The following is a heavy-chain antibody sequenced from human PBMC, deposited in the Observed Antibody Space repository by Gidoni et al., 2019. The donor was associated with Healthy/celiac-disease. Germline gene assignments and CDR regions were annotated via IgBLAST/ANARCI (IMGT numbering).Heavy chain of an antibody. CDR2: IYYSGST. CDR3: ARRMYSSGGFDP. V-gene: IGHV4-39*01. J-gene: IGHJ5*02. D-gene: IGHD6-19*01. CDR1: GCSISSSSYY. Sequence: QLQLQESGPGLVKPSETLSLTCTVSGCSISSSSYYWGWIRQPPGKGLEWIGSIYYSGSTYYNPSLKSRVTISVDTSKNQFSLKLSSVTAADTAVYYCARRMYSSGGFDPWGQGTLVTVSS.